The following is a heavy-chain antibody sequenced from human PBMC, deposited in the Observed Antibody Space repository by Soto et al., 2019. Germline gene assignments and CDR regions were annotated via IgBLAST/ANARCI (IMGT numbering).Heavy chain of an antibody. J-gene: IGHJ4*02. D-gene: IGHD6-19*01. Sequence: GGSLRLSCAASGFTFSSYGMHWVRQAPGKGLEWVAVISYDGNNKYYADSVKGRFTISRDNSKNTLYLQMNSLRAEGTALYFCAKSNNTGWFHFDSWGQGILVTVSS. CDR2: ISYDGNNK. CDR3: AKSNNTGWFHFDS. CDR1: GFTFSSYG. V-gene: IGHV3-30*18.